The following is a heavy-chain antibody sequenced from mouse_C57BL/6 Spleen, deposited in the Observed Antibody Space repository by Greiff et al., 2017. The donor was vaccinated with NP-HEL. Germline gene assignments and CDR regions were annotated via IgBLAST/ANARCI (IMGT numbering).Heavy chain of an antibody. V-gene: IGHV1-55*01. CDR3: AIYYFGSCYGYFDY. CDR1: GYTFTSYW. Sequence: QVQLQQPGAELVKPGATVKMSCKASGYTFTSYWITWVKQRPGQGLEWIGDIYPGSGSTNYNEKFKSKATLTVDTSSSTAYMLLSSLTSEDSAVYVCAIYYFGSCYGYFDYWRQGTTLTVSS. J-gene: IGHJ2*01. CDR2: IYPGSGST. D-gene: IGHD1-1*01.